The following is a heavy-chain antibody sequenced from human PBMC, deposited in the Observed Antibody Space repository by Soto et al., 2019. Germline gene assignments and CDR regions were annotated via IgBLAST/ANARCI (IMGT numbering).Heavy chain of an antibody. CDR1: GFTFSSYA. D-gene: IGHD3-16*01. J-gene: IGHJ4*02. CDR2: ITGNGDNT. V-gene: IGHV3-23*01. CDR3: ALRGGYALAY. Sequence: EVQLLESGGGLVQPGGSLRLSCAASGFTFSSYAMNWVRQGPGKGLEWASGITGNGDNTYYADSVKGRFTISRDNSKNTLYLQMNSLRADDTAVYYCALRGGYALAYWGQGTLLTVSS.